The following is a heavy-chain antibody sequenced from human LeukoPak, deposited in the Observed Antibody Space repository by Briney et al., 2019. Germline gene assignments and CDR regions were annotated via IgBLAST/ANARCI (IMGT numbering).Heavy chain of an antibody. Sequence: SETLSLTCTVSGGSISSYYWSWIRQPPGKGLEWIGEINHSGSTNYNPSLKSRVTISVDTSKNQFSLKLSSVTAADTAVYYCAKDGHCTNGVCYGYFDYWGQGTLVTVSS. J-gene: IGHJ4*02. D-gene: IGHD2-8*01. CDR1: GGSISSYY. V-gene: IGHV4-34*01. CDR2: INHSGST. CDR3: AKDGHCTNGVCYGYFDY.